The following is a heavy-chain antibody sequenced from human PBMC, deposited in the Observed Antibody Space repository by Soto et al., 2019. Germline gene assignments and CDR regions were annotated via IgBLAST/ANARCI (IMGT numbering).Heavy chain of an antibody. CDR2: IIPIIGTA. CDR1: GGSFSSYA. Sequence: SVRVSCKASGGSFSSYAISWVRQAPGQGLEWMGGIIPIIGTANYAQKFQGRVTITRGTSASTAYMELSSLRSEDTAVYYCARDDIGYCSGGSCYSDMSVYWGQGTLVTVPS. CDR3: ARDDIGYCSGGSCYSDMSVY. D-gene: IGHD2-15*01. J-gene: IGHJ4*02. V-gene: IGHV1-69*05.